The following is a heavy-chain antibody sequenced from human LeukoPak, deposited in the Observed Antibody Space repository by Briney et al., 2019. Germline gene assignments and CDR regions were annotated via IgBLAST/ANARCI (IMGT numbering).Heavy chain of an antibody. V-gene: IGHV5-51*01. CDR2: IYPDDSDT. CDR3: ARGDFWSVSNRYFDH. CDR1: GYTLANYW. D-gene: IGHD3-3*01. J-gene: IGHJ4*02. Sequence: GESLKISCQFSGYTLANYWIGWVRQLPGKGLEWMGVIYPDDSDTRYSPSFQGQVTISVDKSIATAYVQWGSLKASDSAMYYCARGDFWSVSNRYFDHWRQGTQVTVSS.